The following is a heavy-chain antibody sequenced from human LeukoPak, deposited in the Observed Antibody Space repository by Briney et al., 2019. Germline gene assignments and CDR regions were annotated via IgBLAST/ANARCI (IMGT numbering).Heavy chain of an antibody. V-gene: IGHV3-7*01. CDR2: MNQDGSAK. D-gene: IGHD3-16*01. CDR1: GFTFSDSW. Sequence: PGGSLGLSCAASGFTFSDSWMSWVHQAPGKGLEWVANMNQDGSAKGYVDSVKGRFTISRDNARNSLYLQMSSLRPEDTAVYYCATYTHWVAGDVWGQGTTVTVSS. CDR3: ATYTHWVAGDV. J-gene: IGHJ6*02.